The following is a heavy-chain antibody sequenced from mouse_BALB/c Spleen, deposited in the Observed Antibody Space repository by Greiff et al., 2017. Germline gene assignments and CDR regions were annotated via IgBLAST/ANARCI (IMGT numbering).Heavy chain of an antibody. D-gene: IGHD2-1*01. CDR3: ATHYGNYVGFAY. CDR1: GFSLTSYG. J-gene: IGHJ3*01. Sequence: QVQLQQSGPGLVAPSQSLSFTCTVSGFSLTSYGVHWVRQPPGKGLEWLGVIWAGGSTNYNSALMSRLSISKDNSKSQVFLKMNSLQTYDTAMYYCATHYGNYVGFAYWGQGTLVTVSA. CDR2: IWAGGST. V-gene: IGHV2-9*02.